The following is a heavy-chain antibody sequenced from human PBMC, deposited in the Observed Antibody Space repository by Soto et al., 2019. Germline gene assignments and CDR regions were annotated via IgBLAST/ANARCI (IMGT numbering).Heavy chain of an antibody. D-gene: IGHD5-12*01. CDR1: GGGFSSFG. CDR3: AREGSGYNL. V-gene: IGHV1-69*13. J-gene: IGHJ1*01. CDR2: IIPVFGRP. Sequence: SVKVSCKASGGGFSSFGISWVRQAPGQGLEWMGGIIPVFGRPNYAQRFRGRLTITADESTNTVYLELIDLRSEDTAVYYCAREGSGYNLWGQGTQVTVSS.